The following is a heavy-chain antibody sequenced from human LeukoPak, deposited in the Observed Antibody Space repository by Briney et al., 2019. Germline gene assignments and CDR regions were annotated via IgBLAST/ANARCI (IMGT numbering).Heavy chain of an antibody. CDR1: GFTFSSYG. CDR2: IYSGGST. Sequence: GGSLRLSCAASGFTFSSYGMSWVRQAPGKGLEWVSVIYSGGSTYYADSVKGRFTISRDNSKNTLYLQMNSLRAEDTAVYYCARHDWFDPWGQRTLVTVSS. CDR3: ARHDWFDP. J-gene: IGHJ5*02. V-gene: IGHV3-66*04.